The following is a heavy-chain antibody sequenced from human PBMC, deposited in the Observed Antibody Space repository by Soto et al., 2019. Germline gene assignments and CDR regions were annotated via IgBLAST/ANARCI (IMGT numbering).Heavy chain of an antibody. D-gene: IGHD5-18*01. CDR1: GYSFTSYW. V-gene: IGHV5-10-1*01. J-gene: IGHJ3*02. CDR3: ARLRRGYSYGTDAFDI. Sequence: GESLKISCKGSGYSFTSYWISWVRQMPGKGLEWVGRIDPSDSYTNYSPSFQGHVTISADKSISTAYLQWSSLKASDTAMYYCARLRRGYSYGTDAFDIWGQGTMVTVSS. CDR2: IDPSDSYT.